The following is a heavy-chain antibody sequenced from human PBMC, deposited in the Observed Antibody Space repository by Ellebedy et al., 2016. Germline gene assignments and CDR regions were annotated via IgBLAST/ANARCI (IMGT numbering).Heavy chain of an antibody. V-gene: IGHV3-21*01. D-gene: IGHD3-10*01. CDR3: ARDRWFGELSALLDY. Sequence: GGSLRLSXAASGFTFSSYSMNWVRQAPGKGLEWVSSISSSSSYIYYADSVKGRFTISRDNAKNSLYLQMNSLRDEDTAVYYCARDRWFGELSALLDYWGQGTLVTVSS. J-gene: IGHJ4*02. CDR1: GFTFSSYS. CDR2: ISSSSSYI.